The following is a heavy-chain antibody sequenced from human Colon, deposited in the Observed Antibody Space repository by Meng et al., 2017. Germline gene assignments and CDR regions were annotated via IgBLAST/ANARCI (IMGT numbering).Heavy chain of an antibody. D-gene: IGHD6-13*01. V-gene: IGHV3-11*01. J-gene: IGHJ5*02. CDR2: ISSTGNTI. CDR1: GFTFSDDY. CDR3: ASGLGSSPLDP. Sequence: SLKISCAASGFTFSDDYMSWIRQAPGKGLEWVSYISSTGNTIYYANSVKGRFTISRDNAKNSLYLQMSSLRAEDTAVYYCASGLGSSPLDPWGQGTLVTVSS.